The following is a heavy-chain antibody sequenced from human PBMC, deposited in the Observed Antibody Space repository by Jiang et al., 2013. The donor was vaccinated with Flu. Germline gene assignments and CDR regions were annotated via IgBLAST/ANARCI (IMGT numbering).Heavy chain of an antibody. J-gene: IGHJ6*02. D-gene: IGHD4-11*01. Sequence: ASGFIFSGNTMNWVRQVPGKGLEWVASISRNSAYIYYSNSVRGRFTIFRDNARNSVYLQMNSLRAEDTAVYYCAREKPSKTYVHYYGMDVWGLGTTVTVSS. V-gene: IGHV3-21*01. CDR2: ISRNSAYI. CDR1: GFIFSGNT. CDR3: AREKPSKTYVHYYGMDV.